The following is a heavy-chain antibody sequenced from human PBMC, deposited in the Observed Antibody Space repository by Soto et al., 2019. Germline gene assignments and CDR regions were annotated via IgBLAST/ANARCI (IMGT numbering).Heavy chain of an antibody. CDR3: ASSAFGEGNWFDP. D-gene: IGHD3-16*01. V-gene: IGHV4-31*03. CDR2: IYDSGST. J-gene: IGHJ5*02. CDR1: GDSVNSGAYY. Sequence: QVQLQESGPGLVKPSQTLSLTCTVSGDSVNSGAYYWSWVRQHPGKGLEWIGYIYDSGSTYYNPSRKSRVTISLDTSRNQFSLKLNSVTVADTAVYYCASSAFGEGNWFDPWGQGTLVTVSS.